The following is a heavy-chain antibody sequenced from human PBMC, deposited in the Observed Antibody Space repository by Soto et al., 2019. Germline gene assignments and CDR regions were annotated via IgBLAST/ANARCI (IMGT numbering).Heavy chain of an antibody. CDR3: AKEGPITNWYFDY. Sequence: QVQLVESGVGVVQPGRSLILSCAASGFTFSNYGMHWVRPAPGKGLEWVIVISYDGNVAYYADSVKGRFTISRDNSKNTLYLQTNSLRPEDTAMYYCAKEGPITNWYFDYWGQGPLVTVSS. J-gene: IGHJ4*02. CDR1: GFTFSNYG. V-gene: IGHV3-30*18. CDR2: ISYDGNVA. D-gene: IGHD1-1*01.